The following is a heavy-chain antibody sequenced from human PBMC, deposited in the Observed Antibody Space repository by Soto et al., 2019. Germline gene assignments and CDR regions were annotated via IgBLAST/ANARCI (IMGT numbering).Heavy chain of an antibody. Sequence: GGSLRLSCAASGLTFSSYGMHWVRQAPGKGLEWVAVISYDGSNKYYADSVKGRFTISRDNSKNTLYLQMNSLRAEDTAVYYCAKDGTRGYCSSTSCYYYYYYGMDVWGQGTTVTVSS. V-gene: IGHV3-30*18. CDR2: ISYDGSNK. J-gene: IGHJ6*02. D-gene: IGHD2-2*01. CDR1: GLTFSSYG. CDR3: AKDGTRGYCSSTSCYYYYYYGMDV.